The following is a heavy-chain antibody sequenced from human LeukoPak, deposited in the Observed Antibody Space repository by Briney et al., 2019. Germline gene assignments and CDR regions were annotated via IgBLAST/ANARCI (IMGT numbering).Heavy chain of an antibody. CDR1: GGSISSGGYY. CDR3: ARGRGGNSGS. J-gene: IGHJ4*02. CDR2: IYYSGST. V-gene: IGHV4-31*03. D-gene: IGHD4-23*01. Sequence: MASEALSLTCTVSGGSISSGGYYWSWIRQHPGKGLEWIGYIYYSGSTYYNPSLKSRVTISVDTSKNQFSLKLSSVTAADTAVYYCARGRGGNSGSWGQGTLVTVSS.